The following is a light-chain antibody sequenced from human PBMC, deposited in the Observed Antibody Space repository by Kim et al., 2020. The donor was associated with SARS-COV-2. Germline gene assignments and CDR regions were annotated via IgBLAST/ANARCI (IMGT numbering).Light chain of an antibody. V-gene: IGLV1-44*01. Sequence: QSVLTQPPSASGTPGQRVTISCSGSSSNIGNNTVNWYQQLPGTAPKLLIYSNNQRPSGVPYRFSGTKSGTSASLAISGLQSEDEADYYCAAWDDSLNGWVFGGGTQLTVL. CDR3: AAWDDSLNGWV. J-gene: IGLJ3*02. CDR2: SNN. CDR1: SSNIGNNT.